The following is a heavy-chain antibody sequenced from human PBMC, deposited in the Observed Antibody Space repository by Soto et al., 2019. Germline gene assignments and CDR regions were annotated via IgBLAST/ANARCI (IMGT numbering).Heavy chain of an antibody. D-gene: IGHD3-16*01. CDR1: GFTFSSYG. V-gene: IGHV3-30*03. CDR2: ISYDGSNK. Sequence: QVQLVESGGGVVQPGRSLRLSCAASGFTFSSYGMHWVRQAPGKGLEWVAVISYDGSNKYYADSVKGRFTISRDNSKNTLYLQMNSLRAEDTAVYYCARDRKGGGSTVDYWGQGTLVTVSS. J-gene: IGHJ4*02. CDR3: ARDRKGGGSTVDY.